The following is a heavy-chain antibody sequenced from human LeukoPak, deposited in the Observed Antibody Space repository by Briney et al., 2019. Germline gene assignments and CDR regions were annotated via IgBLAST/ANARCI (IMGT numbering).Heavy chain of an antibody. CDR3: ARGINKKWFGELLNPRGLFPHTFDY. V-gene: IGHV1-2*02. CDR1: GYTFTGYY. CDR2: INPNSGGT. J-gene: IGHJ4*02. Sequence: GASVKVSCKASGYTFTGYYMHWVRQAPGQGLEWMGWINPNSGGTNYAQKFQGRVTMTRDTSISTAYMELSRLRSDDTAVYYCARGINKKWFGELLNPRGLFPHTFDYWGQGTLVTVSS. D-gene: IGHD3-10*01.